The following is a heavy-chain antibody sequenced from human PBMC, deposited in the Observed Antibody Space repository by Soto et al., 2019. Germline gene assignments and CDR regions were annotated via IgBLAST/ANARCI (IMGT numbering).Heavy chain of an antibody. CDR1: GFTFSSYW. J-gene: IGHJ3*02. D-gene: IGHD5-12*01. V-gene: IGHV3-74*01. CDR3: ASVVSTIGSDGFDI. Sequence: EVQLVESGGGLVQPGGSLRLSCAASGFTFSSYWMHWVHQAPGKGLVWVSRINSDGSITTYADSVKGRFTISRDNAKNTLSLQMNSLRAEDTAVYYCASVVSTIGSDGFDIWGQGTTVTVSS. CDR2: INSDGSIT.